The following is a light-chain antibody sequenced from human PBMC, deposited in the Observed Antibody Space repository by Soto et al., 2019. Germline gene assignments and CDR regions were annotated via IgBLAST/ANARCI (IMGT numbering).Light chain of an antibody. CDR2: EVT. J-gene: IGLJ3*02. CDR3: SSYTTIGTWV. CDR1: TNDIGGFNA. Sequence: QSVLTQPASVSGSPGQSITISCTGTTNDIGGFNAVSWYRRHSGTAPRLLIYEVTNRPSGVSDRFSGSKSGITASLTISGLQAEDEADYHCSSYTTIGTWVFGGGTKLTVL. V-gene: IGLV2-14*01.